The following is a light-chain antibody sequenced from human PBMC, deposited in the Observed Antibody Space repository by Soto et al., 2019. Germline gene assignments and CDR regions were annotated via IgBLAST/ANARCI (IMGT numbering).Light chain of an antibody. Sequence: QSVLTQPPSASGTPGQRVSISCSGSSASIGSNIVNWYQQLPGTAPKLLIYSDNRRPSGVPDRFSGSKSGTSASLAISGLQSEDEANYYCATWDDSLNGQVFGGGTKVTVL. J-gene: IGLJ2*01. CDR2: SDN. CDR1: SASIGSNI. CDR3: ATWDDSLNGQV. V-gene: IGLV1-44*01.